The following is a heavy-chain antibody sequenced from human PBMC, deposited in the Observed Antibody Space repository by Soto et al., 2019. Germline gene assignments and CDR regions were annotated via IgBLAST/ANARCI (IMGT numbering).Heavy chain of an antibody. V-gene: IGHV3-23*01. Sequence: EVQLLESGGGLVQPGGSLRLSCAASGFTFSSYAMSWVRQPPGKGLEWVSAITNSGGSTYYADSMKGQFTVSRDNSKNTLYLQMNSLRVEDTAVYYCAIQTRGVTANFDYWGQGTLVTVSS. CDR1: GFTFSSYA. CDR3: AIQTRGVTANFDY. CDR2: ITNSGGST. J-gene: IGHJ4*02. D-gene: IGHD2-21*02.